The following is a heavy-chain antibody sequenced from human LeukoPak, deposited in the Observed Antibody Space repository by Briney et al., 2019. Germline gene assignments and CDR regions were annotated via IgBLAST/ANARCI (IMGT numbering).Heavy chain of an antibody. J-gene: IGHJ4*02. Sequence: SETLSLTCAVYGGSFSGYYWSWIRQPPGKGLEWIGEINHSGSTNYNPSLKSRVTISVDTSKNQFSLKLSSVTAADTAVYYCARASPGTELTYGAQGPLAPVPS. CDR2: INHSGST. CDR3: ARASPGTELTY. V-gene: IGHV4-34*01. D-gene: IGHD3-9*01. CDR1: GGSFSGYY.